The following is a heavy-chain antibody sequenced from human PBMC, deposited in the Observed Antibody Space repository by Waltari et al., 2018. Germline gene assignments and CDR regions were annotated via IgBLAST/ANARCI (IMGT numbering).Heavy chain of an antibody. CDR1: GYTFTGYY. Sequence: QVQLVQSGAEVKKPGASVKVSCKASGYTFTGYYMHWVRQAPGQGLEWMGGFDPEDGETIYAQKFQGRVTMTEDTSTDTAYMELSSLRSEDTAVYYCATVEWAVAGPFDYWGQGTLVTVSS. V-gene: IGHV1-24*01. D-gene: IGHD6-19*01. CDR2: FDPEDGET. CDR3: ATVEWAVAGPFDY. J-gene: IGHJ4*02.